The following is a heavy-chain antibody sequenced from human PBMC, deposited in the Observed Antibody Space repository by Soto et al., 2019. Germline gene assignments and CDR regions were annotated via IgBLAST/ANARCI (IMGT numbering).Heavy chain of an antibody. CDR1: GFTFSSYA. J-gene: IGHJ4*02. D-gene: IGHD3-22*01. CDR3: ARGGTRVTMIVVAL. CDR2: ISYDGSNK. V-gene: IGHV3-30-3*01. Sequence: SLRLSCAASGFTFSSYAMHWVRQAPGKGLEWVAVISYDGSNKYYADSVKGRFTISRDNSKNTLYLQMNSLRAEDTAVYYCARGGTRVTMIVVALWGQGTLVTVSS.